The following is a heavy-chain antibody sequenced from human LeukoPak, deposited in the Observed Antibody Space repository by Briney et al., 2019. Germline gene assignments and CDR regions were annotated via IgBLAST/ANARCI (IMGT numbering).Heavy chain of an antibody. D-gene: IGHD5-12*01. Sequence: PSETLSLTCTVSGGSIRSGNYYWSWIRQPAGMGLEWIGRTYISGGTDYNPSLKSRLTISIDTSKNQFYLRLSSVTAADTAVYYCARVRRNSGNKYFDPWGQGTRVTVSS. J-gene: IGHJ5*02. CDR3: ARVRRNSGNKYFDP. CDR1: GGSIRSGNYY. V-gene: IGHV4-61*02. CDR2: TYISGGT.